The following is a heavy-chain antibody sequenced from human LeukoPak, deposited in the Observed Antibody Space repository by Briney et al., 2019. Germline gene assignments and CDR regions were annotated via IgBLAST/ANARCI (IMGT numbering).Heavy chain of an antibody. CDR2: IYYSGST. CDR1: GGSVSSYY. D-gene: IGHD7-27*01. CDR3: ARGWGYFDS. Sequence: SETLSLTCTVSGGSVSSYYLSWIRQPPGKGLEWVGYIYYSGSTNYSPSLKSRVTISVETSKNQFSLELSSVTAADTAVYYCARGWGYFDSWGQGTLVTVSS. J-gene: IGHJ4*02. V-gene: IGHV4-59*08.